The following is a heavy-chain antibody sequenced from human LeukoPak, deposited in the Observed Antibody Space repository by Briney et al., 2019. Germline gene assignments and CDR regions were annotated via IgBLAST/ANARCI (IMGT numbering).Heavy chain of an antibody. D-gene: IGHD3-3*01. Sequence: SETLSLTCAVYGGSFSGYYWSWIRQPPGKGLEWIGEINHSGSTNYNPSLKSRVTISVDTSKNQFSLKLSSVTAADTAVYYCARGRTIFGVVTHYYYYYMDVWDKGTTVTVSS. V-gene: IGHV4-34*01. CDR1: GGSFSGYY. CDR2: INHSGST. J-gene: IGHJ6*03. CDR3: ARGRTIFGVVTHYYYYYMDV.